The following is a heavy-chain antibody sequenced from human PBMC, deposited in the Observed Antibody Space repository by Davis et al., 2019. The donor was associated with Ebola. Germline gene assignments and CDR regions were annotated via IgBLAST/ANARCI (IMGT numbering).Heavy chain of an antibody. D-gene: IGHD2-15*01. CDR3: ARGIVVVVAATRGSWFDP. J-gene: IGHJ5*02. CDR2: ISYDGSNK. V-gene: IGHV3-30-3*01. CDR1: GFTFSSYA. Sequence: GGSLRLSCAASGFTFSSYAMHWVRQAPGKGLEWVAVISYDGSNKYYADSVKGRFTISRDNSKNTLYLQMNSLRAEDTAVYYCARGIVVVVAATRGSWFDPWGQGTLVTVSS.